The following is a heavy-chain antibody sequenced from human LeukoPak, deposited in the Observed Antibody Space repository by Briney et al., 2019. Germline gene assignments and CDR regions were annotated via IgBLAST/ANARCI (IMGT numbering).Heavy chain of an antibody. CDR3: ARDAYDSSGYQTDY. Sequence: GGSLRLSCAASGFTFSSYAMHWVRQAPGKGLESVSAISSNGGSTYYANSVKGRFTISRDNSKNTLYLQMGSLRAEDMAVYYCARDAYDSSGYQTDYWGQGTLVTVSS. J-gene: IGHJ4*02. CDR2: ISSNGGST. V-gene: IGHV3-64*01. CDR1: GFTFSSYA. D-gene: IGHD3-22*01.